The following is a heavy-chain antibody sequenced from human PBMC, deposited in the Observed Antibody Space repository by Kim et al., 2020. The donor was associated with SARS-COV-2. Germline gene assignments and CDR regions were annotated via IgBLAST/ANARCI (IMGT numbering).Heavy chain of an antibody. J-gene: IGHJ5*02. V-gene: IGHV3-30*01. D-gene: IGHD2-15*01. Sequence: VDSLRGRFTISRDNSKNTLYLQMNSLRAEDTAVYYCARSGDIASGISAWGQGTLVTLSS. CDR3: ARSGDIASGISA.